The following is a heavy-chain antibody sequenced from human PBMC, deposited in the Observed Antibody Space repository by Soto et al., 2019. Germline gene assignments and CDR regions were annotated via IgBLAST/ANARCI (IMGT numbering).Heavy chain of an antibody. CDR3: ARVGGVCSGGGCYYYYYMDV. Sequence: ASVKVSCKASGYTFTSYGISWVRQAPGQGLEWMGWISAYNGNTNYAQKLQGRVTMTTDTSTSTAYMELRSLGSDDTAVYYCARVGGVCSGGGCYYYYYMDVWGKGTTVTVSS. CDR2: ISAYNGNT. CDR1: GYTFTSYG. J-gene: IGHJ6*03. V-gene: IGHV1-18*01. D-gene: IGHD2-15*01.